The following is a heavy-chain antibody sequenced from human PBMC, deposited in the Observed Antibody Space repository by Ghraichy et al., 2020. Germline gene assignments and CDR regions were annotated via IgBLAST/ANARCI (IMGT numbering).Heavy chain of an antibody. CDR2: INHSGST. V-gene: IGHV4-34*01. Sequence: SETLSLTCAVYGGSFSGYYWSWIRQPPGKGLEWIGEINHSGSTNYNPSLKSRVTISVDTSKNQFSLKLSSVTAADTAVYYCARSRGYSYITPYYWGQGTLVTVSS. CDR3: ARSRGYSYITPYY. J-gene: IGHJ4*02. CDR1: GGSFSGYY. D-gene: IGHD5-18*01.